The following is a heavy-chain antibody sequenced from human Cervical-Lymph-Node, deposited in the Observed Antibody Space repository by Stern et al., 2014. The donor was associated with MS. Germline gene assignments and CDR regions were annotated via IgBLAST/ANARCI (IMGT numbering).Heavy chain of an antibody. CDR3: ARGMAMLLMIFDY. CDR2: INPHTGGT. CDR1: GYAFSDHY. Sequence: VQLVQSGAEVKKPGASVKVSCKTSGYAFSDHYMHWVRQAPGQGPEWMGRINPHTGGTNYAHNFQGRVTMTRDTSISTFYMELSRLRSDDTAVYYCARGMAMLLMIFDYWGQGTLISVSS. D-gene: IGHD2-15*01. J-gene: IGHJ4*02. V-gene: IGHV1-2*06.